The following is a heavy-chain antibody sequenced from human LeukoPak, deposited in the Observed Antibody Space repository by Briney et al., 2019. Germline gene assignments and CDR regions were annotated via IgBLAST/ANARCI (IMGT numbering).Heavy chain of an antibody. CDR1: GYSFTNYW. D-gene: IGHD3-22*01. V-gene: IGHV5-51*01. J-gene: IGHJ4*02. Sequence: GESLKISCKGSGYSFTNYWIGWVRQMPGKGLEWMGIMYPGDSDTRYSPSFQGQVTISADKSISTAYLQWSSLKASDTAMYYCARTYYYDSSGYYRSDYFDYWGQGTLVTVSS. CDR2: MYPGDSDT. CDR3: ARTYYYDSSGYYRSDYFDY.